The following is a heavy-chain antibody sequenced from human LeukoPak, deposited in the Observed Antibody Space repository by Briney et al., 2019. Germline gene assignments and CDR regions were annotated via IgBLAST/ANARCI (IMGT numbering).Heavy chain of an antibody. D-gene: IGHD1-14*01. Sequence: ESLKISCKGSGYTFTSYWIGWVRQMPGKGLERMGIIYPGDSDTRYSPSFQGQVTISADKSISTAYLQWSSLKASDTAMYYCARAPRNWAFNDYWGQGTLVTVSS. CDR3: ARAPRNWAFNDY. V-gene: IGHV5-51*01. CDR2: IYPGDSDT. CDR1: GYTFTSYW. J-gene: IGHJ4*02.